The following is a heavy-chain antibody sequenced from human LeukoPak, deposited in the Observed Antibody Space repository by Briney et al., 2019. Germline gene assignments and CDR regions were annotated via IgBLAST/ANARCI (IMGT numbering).Heavy chain of an antibody. CDR2: FYYSGST. CDR3: ARLGVWGVTTDY. J-gene: IGHJ4*02. Sequence: SETLSLTCTVSAGSISSSTYYWGWIRQPPGKGLEWIGSFYYSGSTYYNPSLKSRVTISVDTSNNQFSLKLSSVTAADTAVYYCARLGVWGVTTDYWGRGTLVTVSS. V-gene: IGHV4-39*01. CDR1: AGSISSSTYY. D-gene: IGHD1-26*01.